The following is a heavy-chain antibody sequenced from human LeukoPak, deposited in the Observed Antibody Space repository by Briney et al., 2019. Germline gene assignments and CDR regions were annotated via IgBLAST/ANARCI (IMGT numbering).Heavy chain of an antibody. Sequence: ASVKVSCKASGYTFTNYGISWVRQAPGQGLEWMGWISAYNDNTNYAQRLQGRVTMTTDTSTSTAYMELRSLRSDDTAVYYCARDHCTYTCCTSYLDSWGQGTLVTVSS. J-gene: IGHJ4*02. D-gene: IGHD2-2*01. CDR2: ISAYNDNT. V-gene: IGHV1-18*01. CDR3: ARDHCTYTCCTSYLDS. CDR1: GYTFTNYG.